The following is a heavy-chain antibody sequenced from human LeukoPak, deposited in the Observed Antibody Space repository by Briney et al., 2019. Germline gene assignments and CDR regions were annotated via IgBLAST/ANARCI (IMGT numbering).Heavy chain of an antibody. J-gene: IGHJ1*01. D-gene: IGHD2-8*02. CDR2: TNQDGSEK. V-gene: IGHV3-7*01. CDR1: GFIFSSSW. Sequence: PGGSLRLSRAASGFIFSSSWMSWVRQAPGKGLEWVANTNQDGSEKYYLESVRGRFTISRDNAKNSLYLQMTSLRAEDTAVYYCARELVVGPAEYFQHWGQGTLVTVSS. CDR3: ARELVVGPAEYFQH.